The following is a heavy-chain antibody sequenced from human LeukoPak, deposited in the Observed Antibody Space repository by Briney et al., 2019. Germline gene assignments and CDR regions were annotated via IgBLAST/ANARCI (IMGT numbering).Heavy chain of an antibody. D-gene: IGHD3-22*01. CDR3: AKVTGDSYDSSGYYYVGYFDY. CDR2: INTDGSST. V-gene: IGHV3-74*01. Sequence: PGGSLRLSCAASGFTFSNYWMHWVRQAPGKGLVWVSRINTDGSSTNYADSVKGRFTISRDNAKNTLYLQMNSLRAEDTAVYYCAKVTGDSYDSSGYYYVGYFDYWGQGTLVTVSS. CDR1: GFTFSNYW. J-gene: IGHJ4*02.